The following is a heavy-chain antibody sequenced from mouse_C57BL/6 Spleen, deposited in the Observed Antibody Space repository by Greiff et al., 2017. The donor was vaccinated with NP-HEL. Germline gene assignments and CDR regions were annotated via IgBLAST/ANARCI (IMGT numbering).Heavy chain of an antibody. J-gene: IGHJ2*01. CDR3: TRSPINYYGRPYFDY. CDR1: GYTFTDYE. D-gene: IGHD1-1*01. CDR2: IDPETGGA. Sequence: QVQLQQSGAELVRPGASVTLSCKASGYTFTDYEMHWVKQTPVHGLEWIGAIDPETGGAAYNQTFKGKAILTADKSSSTAYMELRSLTSEDSAVYYCTRSPINYYGRPYFDYWGQGTTLTVSS. V-gene: IGHV1-15*01.